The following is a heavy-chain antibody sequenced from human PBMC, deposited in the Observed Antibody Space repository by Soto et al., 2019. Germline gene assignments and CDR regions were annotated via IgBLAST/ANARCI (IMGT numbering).Heavy chain of an antibody. CDR1: GFTFTSSA. V-gene: IGHV1-58*01. D-gene: IGHD3-16*02. J-gene: IGHJ6*02. Sequence: ASVKVSCKASGFTFTSSAVQWVRQARGQRLEWIGWIVVGSGNTNYAQKFQERVTITRDMSTSTAYMELSSLRSEDTAVYYCAAGGVITFGGVIVTGYYYGMDVWGQGTTVTVSS. CDR3: AAGGVITFGGVIVTGYYYGMDV. CDR2: IVVGSGNT.